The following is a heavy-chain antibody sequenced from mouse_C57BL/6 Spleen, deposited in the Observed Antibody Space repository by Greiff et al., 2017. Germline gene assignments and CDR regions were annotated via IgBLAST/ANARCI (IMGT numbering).Heavy chain of an antibody. CDR2: IDPSDSYT. D-gene: IGHD1-1*01. V-gene: IGHV1-69*01. J-gene: IGHJ2*01. Sequence: QVQLQQPGAELVMPGASVMLSCKASGYTFTSYWMHWVKQRPGQGLEWIGEIDPSDSYTNYNQKFMGKSTLTVDKSSSTAYMQLSSLTSEDSAVYYCARVHYGSSYFDYWGQGTTLTVSS. CDR3: ARVHYGSSYFDY. CDR1: GYTFTSYW.